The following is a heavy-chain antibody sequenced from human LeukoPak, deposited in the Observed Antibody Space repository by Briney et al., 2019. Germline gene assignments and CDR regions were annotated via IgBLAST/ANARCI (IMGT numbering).Heavy chain of an antibody. V-gene: IGHV3-30*03. Sequence: GGSLRLSCAASGFTFSTYGMHWVRQAPSKGLEWVAVISYDGSNKYYADSVKGRFTISRDNSKNTLSLQMNSLRAEDTAVYYCARRTRGSWVDYWGQGTLVTVSS. CDR1: GFTFSTYG. J-gene: IGHJ4*02. D-gene: IGHD1-26*01. CDR2: ISYDGSNK. CDR3: ARRTRGSWVDY.